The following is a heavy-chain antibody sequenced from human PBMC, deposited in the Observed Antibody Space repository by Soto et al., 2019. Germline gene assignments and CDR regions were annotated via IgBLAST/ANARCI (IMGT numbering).Heavy chain of an antibody. J-gene: IGHJ4*02. CDR3: ARDAELEPLDY. CDR2: IYYDGST. V-gene: IGHV4-39*02. CDR1: VTSINNNNYY. Sequence: PSETLSLTCTVSVTSINNNNYYWGWIRQPPGKGLEWIGSIYYDGSTYFNSHLKSRVTISVATSKNKFSLKVSSVTAADTAVYYCARDAELEPLDYWGQGTLVTVSS. D-gene: IGHD1-1*01.